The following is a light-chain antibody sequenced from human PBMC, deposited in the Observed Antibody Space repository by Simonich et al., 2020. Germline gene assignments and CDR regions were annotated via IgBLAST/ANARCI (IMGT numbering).Light chain of an antibody. CDR2: GAS. V-gene: IGKV3-15*01. Sequence: DIVMTQSPATLSVSPGERATRSCRARQSVSSNLAWYQQKPGQAPRLLIYGASTRATGIPARVSGSGSGTEFTLTISSMQSEDFAVYYCQQYGSSPYTFGQGTKLEIK. CDR3: QQYGSSPYT. CDR1: QSVSSN. J-gene: IGKJ2*01.